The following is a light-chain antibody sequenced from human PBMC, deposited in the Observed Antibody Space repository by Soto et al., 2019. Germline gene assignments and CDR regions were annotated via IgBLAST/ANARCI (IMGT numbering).Light chain of an antibody. Sequence: EIVMTQSPATLSVSPGERATLSCRASQSVSSNLAWYQQKPGQAPRRLIYGASTRATGIPARFSGSGSGTEFTLSISSLQSEDFAVYYCQHYNSLPRTFGQGTKVEIK. J-gene: IGKJ1*01. CDR2: GAS. V-gene: IGKV3-15*01. CDR3: QHYNSLPRT. CDR1: QSVSSN.